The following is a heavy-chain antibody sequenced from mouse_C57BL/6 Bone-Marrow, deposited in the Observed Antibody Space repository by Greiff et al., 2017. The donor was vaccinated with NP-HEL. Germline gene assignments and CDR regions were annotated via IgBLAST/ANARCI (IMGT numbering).Heavy chain of an antibody. CDR1: GFTFSDYG. D-gene: IGHD2-1*01. CDR3: ARHYGNSFFDY. J-gene: IGHJ2*01. CDR2: ISNLAYSI. Sequence: EVKVVESGGGLVQPGGSLKLSCAASGFTFSDYGMAWVRQAPRKGPEWVAFISNLAYSIYYADTVTGRFTISRENAKNTLYLEMSSLRSEDTAMYYCARHYGNSFFDYWGQGTTLTVSS. V-gene: IGHV5-15*01.